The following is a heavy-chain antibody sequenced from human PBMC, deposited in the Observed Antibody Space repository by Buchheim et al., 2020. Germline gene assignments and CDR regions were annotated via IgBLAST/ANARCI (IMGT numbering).Heavy chain of an antibody. CDR2: VYYTGST. V-gene: IGHV4-61*01. CDR1: GGPVSSSLYY. D-gene: IGHD2-15*01. CDR3: ARGTKSYCRGGGCFSVFDS. Sequence: QVQLQESGPGLVKPSETLSLTCSVSGGPVSSSLYYWSWIRQSPGRGLEYIGYVYYTGSTNVNPSLRGRVTMSVDTSKNQFSLKATSVSAADTALYFCARGTKSYCRGGGCFSVFDSWGQG. J-gene: IGHJ4*02.